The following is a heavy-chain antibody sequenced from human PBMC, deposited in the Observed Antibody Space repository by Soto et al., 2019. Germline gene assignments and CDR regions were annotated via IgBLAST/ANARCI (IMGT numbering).Heavy chain of an antibody. D-gene: IGHD3-22*01. Sequence: SVKVSCKASGGTFSSYAISWVRQAPGQGLEWMGGIIPIFGTANYAQKFQGRVTITADESTSTAYMEPSSLRSEDTAVYYCAAGTDYYYDSSGYYSRGPPLDYWGQGTLVTVSS. J-gene: IGHJ4*02. CDR2: IIPIFGTA. CDR1: GGTFSSYA. V-gene: IGHV1-69*13. CDR3: AAGTDYYYDSSGYYSRGPPLDY.